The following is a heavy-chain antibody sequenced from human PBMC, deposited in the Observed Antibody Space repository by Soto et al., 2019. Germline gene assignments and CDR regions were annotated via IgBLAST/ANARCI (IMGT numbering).Heavy chain of an antibody. CDR3: ARSLDSSWYNNWFDP. CDR2: IYPGDSDT. V-gene: IGHV5-51*01. D-gene: IGHD6-13*01. CDR1: GYSFTSYW. J-gene: IGHJ5*02. Sequence: GESLKISCKGSGYSFTSYWIGWVRQMPGKGLEWMGIIYPGDSDTRYSPSFQGQVTISADKSISTAYLQWSNRKASDTAMYYCARSLDSSWYNNWFDPWGQGTLVTVSS.